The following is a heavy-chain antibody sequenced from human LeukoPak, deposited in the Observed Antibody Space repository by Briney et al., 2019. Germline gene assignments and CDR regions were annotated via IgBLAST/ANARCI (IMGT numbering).Heavy chain of an antibody. D-gene: IGHD2-2*01. CDR2: INPKSGGT. Sequence: ASVTVSCMASGYTFTGYYMHWVRQAPGKGVEGMGWINPKSGGTKYAQKFQGRVTMTRDTSISTAYMELSRLRSDDTAVYYCARVAELVVPAATSFDPWGQGTLVTVSS. CDR3: ARVAELVVPAATSFDP. CDR1: GYTFTGYY. J-gene: IGHJ5*02. V-gene: IGHV1-2*02.